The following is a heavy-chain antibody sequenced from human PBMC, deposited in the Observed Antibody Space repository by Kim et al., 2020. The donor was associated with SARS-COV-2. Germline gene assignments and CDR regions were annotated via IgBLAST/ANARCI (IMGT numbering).Heavy chain of an antibody. J-gene: IGHJ4*02. Sequence: SETLSLTCTVSGGSISSGSYYWSWIRQPAGKGLEWIGRIYTSGSTNYNPSLKSRVTISVDTSKNQFSLKLSPVTAAETAVYYCAREGGNSGYFARFFDFWGQGTLVTVSS. CDR3: AREGGNSGYFARFFDF. V-gene: IGHV4-61*02. D-gene: IGHD5-12*01. CDR2: IYTSGST. CDR1: GGSISSGSYY.